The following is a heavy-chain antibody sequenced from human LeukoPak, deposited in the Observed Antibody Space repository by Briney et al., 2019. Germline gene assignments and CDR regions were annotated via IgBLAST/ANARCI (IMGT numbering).Heavy chain of an antibody. CDR2: IIPIFGTA. Sequence: SVKVSCKASGGTFSSYAISWVRQALGQGLEWMGRIIPIFGTANYAQKFQGRVTMTRDTSTSTVYMELSSLRSEDTAVYYCARDSITMIVAQKVPFQHWGQGTLVTVSS. D-gene: IGHD3-22*01. V-gene: IGHV1-69*05. CDR3: ARDSITMIVAQKVPFQH. J-gene: IGHJ1*01. CDR1: GGTFSSYA.